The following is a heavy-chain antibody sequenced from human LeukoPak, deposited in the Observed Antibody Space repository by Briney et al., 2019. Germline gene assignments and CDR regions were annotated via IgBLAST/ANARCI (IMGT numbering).Heavy chain of an antibody. CDR3: ASWDPQLGDAFDI. D-gene: IGHD3-16*01. V-gene: IGHV3-30*03. CDR1: GFTFSTSG. J-gene: IGHJ3*02. Sequence: QPGRSLRLSCAASGFTFSTSGMHWVRQSPAKGLEWMALISYDGSYKDFADSVQGRFTISRDNSKNTLHLQMNSLRPEDTAVYYCASWDPQLGDAFDIWGQGTMVTVPS. CDR2: ISYDGSYK.